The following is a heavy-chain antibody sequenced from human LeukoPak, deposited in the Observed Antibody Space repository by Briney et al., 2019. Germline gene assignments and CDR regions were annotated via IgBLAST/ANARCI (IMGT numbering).Heavy chain of an antibody. J-gene: IGHJ4*02. CDR1: GYSISSGYY. V-gene: IGHV4-38-2*01. D-gene: IGHD6-13*01. Sequence: KASETLSLTCAVSGYSISSGYYWGWIRQPPGKRLEWIASIYHSGSTYYNPSLKSRVTISVDTSKNQFSLKLTSVTAADTAVYYCARRGNSWPYYFDDWGQGTLVTVSS. CDR3: ARRGNSWPYYFDD. CDR2: IYHSGST.